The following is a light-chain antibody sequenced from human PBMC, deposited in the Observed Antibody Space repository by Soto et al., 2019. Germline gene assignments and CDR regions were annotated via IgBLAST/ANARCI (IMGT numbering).Light chain of an antibody. CDR1: SSDIGDYNY. V-gene: IGLV2-11*01. CDR2: DVR. J-gene: IGLJ2*01. CDR3: CSYAGSYTLVV. Sequence: QSALTQPRSVSGSPGQSVTISCTGTSSDIGDYNYVSWYQQHPGKAPKLMIYDVRKRPSGVPDRFSGSKYGNTASLTISGLQAEDEADYYCCSYAGSYTLVVFGGGTKVTVL.